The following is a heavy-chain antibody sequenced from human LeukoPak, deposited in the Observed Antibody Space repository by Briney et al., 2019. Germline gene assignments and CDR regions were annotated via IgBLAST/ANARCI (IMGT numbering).Heavy chain of an antibody. CDR3: ATGANLFQF. V-gene: IGHV3-7*01. D-gene: IGHD1-14*01. J-gene: IGHJ4*02. CDR1: GFIITDSW. Sequence: PVWSVRLSCAASGFIITDSWMSWVRQAPGKGLEWVANIRHDGSQTYYLDSVKGRFTISRDNAKNEVYLEMNNLRGADTAVYYCATGANLFQFWGQGTLVTDSS. CDR2: IRHDGSQT.